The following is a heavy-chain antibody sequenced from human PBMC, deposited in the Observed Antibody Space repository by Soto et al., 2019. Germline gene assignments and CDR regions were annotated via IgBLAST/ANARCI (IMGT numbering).Heavy chain of an antibody. CDR2: MSHRGGT. D-gene: IGHD1-1*01. J-gene: IGHJ3*02. CDR3: ARVERGTATTVVDAFYI. Sequence: QVQLQQWGAGLLKPSETLSLTCAVYGGFVSSGSYYWSWIRQPPGKGLEWIGEMSHRGGTHFNPSLKSRVTLSVDTSKNQFSLKMSSVTAAGTALYYCARVERGTATTVVDAFYILGPGTMVTVSS. CDR1: GGFVSSGSYY. V-gene: IGHV4-34*01.